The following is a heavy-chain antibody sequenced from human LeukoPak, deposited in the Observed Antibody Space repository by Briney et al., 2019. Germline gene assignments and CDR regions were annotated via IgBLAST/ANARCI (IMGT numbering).Heavy chain of an antibody. Sequence: PGGSLRLSCAASGFTLSSYWMSWVRQAPGKGLEWVANIKQDGSEKYYVDSVKGRFTISRDNAKNSLYLQMNSLRAEDTAVYYCALGYCSSTSCYTGPPMDVWGQGTTVTVSS. CDR3: ALGYCSSTSCYTGPPMDV. J-gene: IGHJ6*02. V-gene: IGHV3-7*01. CDR2: IKQDGSEK. D-gene: IGHD2-2*02. CDR1: GFTLSSYW.